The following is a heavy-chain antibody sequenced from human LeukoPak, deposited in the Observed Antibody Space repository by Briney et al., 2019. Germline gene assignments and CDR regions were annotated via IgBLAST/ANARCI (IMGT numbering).Heavy chain of an antibody. D-gene: IGHD5-18*01. Sequence: ATVTVCCTVSGYTLTELSMHWVRQAPGKGLEWMGGFDPEDGETIYAQKFQGRVTMTEDTSTDTAYMELSSLRSEDTAVYYCATGKQGNLRYGHPFDYWGQGTLVTVSS. CDR3: ATGKQGNLRYGHPFDY. CDR2: FDPEDGET. J-gene: IGHJ4*02. V-gene: IGHV1-24*01. CDR1: GYTLTELS.